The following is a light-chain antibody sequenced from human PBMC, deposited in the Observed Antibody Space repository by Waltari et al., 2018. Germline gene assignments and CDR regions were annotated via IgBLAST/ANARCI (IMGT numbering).Light chain of an antibody. CDR1: QSVLYSNNNNY. Sequence: DIVMTQSPDSLAVSLGERATSNCKSSQSVLYSNNNNYLAWYQQKPGQPPKLLIYWASTRESGVPDRFSGSGSGTDFTLTISSLQAEDVAVYYCHQYYTTPPSFGGGTKVEIK. CDR3: HQYYTTPPS. J-gene: IGKJ4*01. V-gene: IGKV4-1*01. CDR2: WAS.